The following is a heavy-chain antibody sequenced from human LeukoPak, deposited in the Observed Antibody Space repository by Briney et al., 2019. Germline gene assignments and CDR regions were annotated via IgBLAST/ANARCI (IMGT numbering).Heavy chain of an antibody. V-gene: IGHV5-51*01. CDR1: GYSFTSYW. Sequence: GESLKISCKGSGYSFTSYWIVWVRQMPGKGLQWMGIIYPGDSDTRYSPSFQGQVTISADKSISTAYLQWSSLRATDTAMYYCATSFLEGFDPWGQGTLVTVSS. CDR2: IYPGDSDT. CDR3: ATSFLEGFDP. J-gene: IGHJ5*02.